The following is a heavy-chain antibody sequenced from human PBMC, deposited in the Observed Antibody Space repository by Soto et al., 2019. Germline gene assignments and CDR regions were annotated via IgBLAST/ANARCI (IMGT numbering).Heavy chain of an antibody. CDR3: AKTTDGWFSAFEI. CDR1: GFTFSSYG. J-gene: IGHJ3*02. D-gene: IGHD6-19*01. CDR2: ISYDGNNK. Sequence: GGSLRLSCAASGFTFSSYGMHWVRQAPGKGLEWVAVISYDGNNKYYADSVKGRFTISRDNSKNTLYLQMNSLRAEDTAVYYCAKTTDGWFSAFEIWGQGTVVTVSS. V-gene: IGHV3-30*18.